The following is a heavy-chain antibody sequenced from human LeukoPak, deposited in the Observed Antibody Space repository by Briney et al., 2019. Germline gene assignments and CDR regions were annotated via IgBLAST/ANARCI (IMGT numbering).Heavy chain of an antibody. CDR3: ARGRVRYVLLWFGDTFDY. CDR2: INRSGST. Sequence: SETLSLTCAVYGGSFSGYYWSWIRQPPGKGLEWIGEINRSGSTNYNPSLKSRVTISVDTSKNQFSLKLSSVTAADTAVYYCARGRVRYVLLWFGDTFDYWGQGTLVTVSS. J-gene: IGHJ4*02. CDR1: GGSFSGYY. D-gene: IGHD3-10*01. V-gene: IGHV4-34*01.